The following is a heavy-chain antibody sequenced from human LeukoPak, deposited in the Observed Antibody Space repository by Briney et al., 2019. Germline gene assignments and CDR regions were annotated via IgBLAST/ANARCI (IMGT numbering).Heavy chain of an antibody. Sequence: SETLSLTCTVSGGSINNYYWSWIRQSPEKGLEWIGNTYYSGNTKYNPSLKSRVTISVDTSKNQFSLKLSSVTAADTAVYYCARHGWIQLWLTNYGMDVWGQGTTVTVSS. J-gene: IGHJ6*02. CDR3: ARHGWIQLWLTNYGMDV. D-gene: IGHD5-18*01. CDR1: GGSINNYY. V-gene: IGHV4-59*08. CDR2: TYYSGNT.